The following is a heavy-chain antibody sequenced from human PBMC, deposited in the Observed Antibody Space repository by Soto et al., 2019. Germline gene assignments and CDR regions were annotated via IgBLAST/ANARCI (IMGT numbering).Heavy chain of an antibody. CDR3: ARSSHKESWFDP. Sequence: SETLSLTCTVSNGSISNFYWNWIRQSAGKGLEWIGRIHGSGSATYNPSLRSRVTMSVDTSKNQFSLKVNSVTGADTAVYYCARSSHKESWFDPWGQGTLVTVSS. CDR2: IHGSGSA. CDR1: NGSISNFY. D-gene: IGHD6-13*01. J-gene: IGHJ5*02. V-gene: IGHV4-4*07.